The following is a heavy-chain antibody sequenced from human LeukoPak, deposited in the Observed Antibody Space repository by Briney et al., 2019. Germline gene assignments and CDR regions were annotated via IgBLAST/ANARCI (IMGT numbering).Heavy chain of an antibody. CDR3: ARARGYSYGSHGD. Sequence: GEPLRISCKGSGCRFTSYWISWVRRMPGKGLEWMGRIDPSDSYTNYSPSFQGHVTISADKSISTAYLQWSSLKASDTAMYYCARARGYSYGSHGDWGQGTLVTVSS. J-gene: IGHJ4*02. V-gene: IGHV5-10-1*01. CDR2: IDPSDSYT. D-gene: IGHD5-18*01. CDR1: GCRFTSYW.